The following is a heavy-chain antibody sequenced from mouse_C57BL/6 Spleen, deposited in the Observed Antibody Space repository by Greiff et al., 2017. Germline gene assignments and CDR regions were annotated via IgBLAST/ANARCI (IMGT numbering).Heavy chain of an antibody. CDR2: ISSGSSTI. V-gene: IGHV5-17*01. J-gene: IGHJ3*01. D-gene: IGHD2-4*01. CDR3: ARCPYDYDEAGFAY. CDR1: GFTFSDYG. Sequence: EVQLVESGAGLVKPGGSLKLSCAASGFTFSDYGMHWVRQAPEKGLEWVAYISSGSSTIYYADTVKGRFTISRDNAKNTLFLQMASLKSEDTAMYDCARCPYDYDEAGFAYWGQGTLVTVSA.